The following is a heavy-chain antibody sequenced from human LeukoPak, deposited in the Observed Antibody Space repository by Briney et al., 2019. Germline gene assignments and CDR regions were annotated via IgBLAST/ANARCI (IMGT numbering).Heavy chain of an antibody. Sequence: PSETLSLTCSVSGDSFTSDYWSWIRQPPGKGLEWIGYIYYSGSTYYNPSLKSRVTISVDTSKNQFSLKLSSVTAADTAVYYCASAGYYDSSGYYFFSVGYWGQGTLVTVSS. D-gene: IGHD3-22*01. CDR1: GDSFTSDY. J-gene: IGHJ4*02. V-gene: IGHV4-30-4*08. CDR2: IYYSGST. CDR3: ASAGYYDSSGYYFFSVGY.